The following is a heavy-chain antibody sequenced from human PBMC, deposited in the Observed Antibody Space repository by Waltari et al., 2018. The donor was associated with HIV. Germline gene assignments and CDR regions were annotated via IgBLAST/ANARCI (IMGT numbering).Heavy chain of an antibody. CDR1: GFTFGVYA. V-gene: IGHV3-49*04. CDR2: TRSKTYGGTT. CDR3: SRVGAAAAVTLDY. J-gene: IGHJ4*02. Sequence: EVQLVESGGGLVQPGRSLRLSCTASGFTFGVYAMSWVRQAPGRGMEWVGCTRSKTYGGTTEYAASVKGRFTISRDDSKSIAYLQMNSLKSEDTAVYYCSRVGAAAAVTLDYWGQGTLVTVSS. D-gene: IGHD6-13*01.